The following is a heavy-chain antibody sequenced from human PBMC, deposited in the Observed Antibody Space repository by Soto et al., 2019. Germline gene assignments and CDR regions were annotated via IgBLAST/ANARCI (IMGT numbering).Heavy chain of an antibody. Sequence: PGGSLRLSCAASGFTFSSYAMSWVRQAPGKGLEWVSAISGSGGSTYYADSVKGRFTISRDNSKNTLYLQMNSLRAEDTAVYYCAKYYDFWSGYYHSFDYWGQGTLVTVSS. V-gene: IGHV3-23*01. CDR3: AKYYDFWSGYYHSFDY. CDR1: GFTFSSYA. CDR2: ISGSGGST. D-gene: IGHD3-3*01. J-gene: IGHJ4*02.